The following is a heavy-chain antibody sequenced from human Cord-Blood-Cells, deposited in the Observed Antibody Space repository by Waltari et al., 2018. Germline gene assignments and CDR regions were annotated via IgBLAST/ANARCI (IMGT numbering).Heavy chain of an antibody. V-gene: IGHV4-39*07. CDR3: ARGGGYDAFDI. Sequence: QLQLQESGPGLVKPSETLSLTCTVPGGSISSSSYYWGWIRQPPGKGLEWSGSIYYSGSTYYNPSLKSRVTISVDTSKNQFSLKLSSVTAADTAVYYCARGGGYDAFDIWGQGTMVTVSS. J-gene: IGHJ3*02. CDR1: GGSISSSSYY. CDR2: IYYSGST. D-gene: IGHD3-22*01.